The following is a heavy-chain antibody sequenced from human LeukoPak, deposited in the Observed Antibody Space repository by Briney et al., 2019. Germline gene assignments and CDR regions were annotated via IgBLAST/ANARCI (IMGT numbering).Heavy chain of an antibody. D-gene: IGHD5-18*01. J-gene: IGHJ2*01. Sequence: GRSLRLSCAASGFTFSNYGMHWVRQAPGKGLEWVSYISSSSTTIYYADSVKDRFTISRDNAKNSLYLQMNSLRAEDTAVYYCAREGDTARWYFDLWGRGTLVTVSS. V-gene: IGHV3-48*04. CDR1: GFTFSNYG. CDR2: ISSSSTTI. CDR3: AREGDTARWYFDL.